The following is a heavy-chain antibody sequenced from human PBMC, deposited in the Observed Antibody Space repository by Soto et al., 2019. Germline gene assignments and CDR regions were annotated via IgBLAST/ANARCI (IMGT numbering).Heavy chain of an antibody. CDR1: GGSISSGDFY. Sequence: PSETLSLTCTVSGGSISSGDFYWSWIRQPPGKALEWIGYIYYSGSSYYNPSLESRLTISVDTSKNQFSLNLTSVTAADTAVYYCARVGGRYFDHYYFDYWGSGSLVTVSS. CDR3: ARVGGRYFDHYYFDY. J-gene: IGHJ4*02. D-gene: IGHD3-9*01. V-gene: IGHV4-30-4*01. CDR2: IYYSGSS.